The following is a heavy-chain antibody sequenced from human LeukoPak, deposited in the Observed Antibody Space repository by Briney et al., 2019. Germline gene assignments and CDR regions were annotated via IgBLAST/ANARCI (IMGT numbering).Heavy chain of an antibody. CDR1: GYTFTSFG. Sequence: ASVKVSCTAFGYTFTSFGISWVRQAPGQGLEWMGWISTYNGNTNYAQKLQGRVTMTTDTSTSTAYMELRSLRSDDTAVYYCARLDYGGNSFPFGVFDYWGQGTLVTVSS. V-gene: IGHV1-18*01. J-gene: IGHJ4*02. CDR2: ISTYNGNT. CDR3: ARLDYGGNSFPFGVFDY. D-gene: IGHD4-23*01.